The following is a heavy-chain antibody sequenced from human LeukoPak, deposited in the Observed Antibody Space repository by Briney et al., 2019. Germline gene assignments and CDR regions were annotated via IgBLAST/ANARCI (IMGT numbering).Heavy chain of an antibody. CDR3: ASLSLTDYYDSSGYRYMDV. D-gene: IGHD3-22*01. CDR1: GYTFTGYY. Sequence: ASVKVSCKASGYTFTGYYIHWVRQAPGQGLEWMGWINPDSGGTNYAQKFQGRVTMTRDTSISTAYMELSRLRSDDTAVYYCASLSLTDYYDSSGYRYMDVWGKGTTVTVSS. V-gene: IGHV1-2*02. CDR2: INPDSGGT. J-gene: IGHJ6*03.